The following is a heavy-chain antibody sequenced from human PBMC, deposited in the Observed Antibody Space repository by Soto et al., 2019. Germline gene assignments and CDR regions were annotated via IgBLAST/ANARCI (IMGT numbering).Heavy chain of an antibody. J-gene: IGHJ4*02. CDR3: ARSLAATTPYFDN. CDR2: IYYTGDT. V-gene: IGHV4-39*01. CDR1: GGSIRGSSYY. Sequence: SETLSLTCTVSGGSIRGSSYYWGWIRQPPGKGLEWIGCIYYTGDTYYNPSLKSRVAISVDTSRNKFSLKLSSVTAADTAVYYCARSLAATTPYFDNWGQGTMVT. D-gene: IGHD2-15*01.